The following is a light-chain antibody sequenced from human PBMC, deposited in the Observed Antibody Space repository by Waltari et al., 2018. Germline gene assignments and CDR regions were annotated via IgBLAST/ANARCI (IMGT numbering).Light chain of an antibody. J-gene: IGLJ3*02. CDR3: SSYAGVKHWL. Sequence: QSALTQPPSASGSPGQSVAISCTGTSSAIGTYNYVSRYQQHPGKGPKLMIYEVNQRPSGVPDRFSASKSGNTASLTVSGLQAEDEADYYCSSYAGVKHWLFGGGTKLTVL. CDR1: SSAIGTYNY. V-gene: IGLV2-8*01. CDR2: EVN.